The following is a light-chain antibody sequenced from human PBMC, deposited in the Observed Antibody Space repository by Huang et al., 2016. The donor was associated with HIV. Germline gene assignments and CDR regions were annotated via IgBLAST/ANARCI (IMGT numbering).Light chain of an antibody. Sequence: EIVMTQSPATLSMSPGERATLSCRASQNIGNNLAWYQREPGQAPRLLVYGASTRTTGIPARFSGSGSGTEFTLTISSLQSEDFAVYCCQQYNEWPPLTFGGGTKVEIK. V-gene: IGKV3-15*01. CDR2: GAS. CDR1: QNIGNN. CDR3: QQYNEWPPLT. J-gene: IGKJ4*01.